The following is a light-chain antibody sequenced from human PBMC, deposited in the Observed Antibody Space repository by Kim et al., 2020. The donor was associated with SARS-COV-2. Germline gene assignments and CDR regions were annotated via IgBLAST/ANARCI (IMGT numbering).Light chain of an antibody. CDR2: QDN. J-gene: IGLJ2*01. CDR3: QAWDSNTVV. Sequence: SELTQPPSVSVSPGQTASITCSGDKLGDKYACWYQQKPGQSPVLVIYQDNKRPSGIPERFSGSNSGNTATLTISGTQAMDEADYYCQAWDSNTVVFGGG. CDR1: KLGDKY. V-gene: IGLV3-1*01.